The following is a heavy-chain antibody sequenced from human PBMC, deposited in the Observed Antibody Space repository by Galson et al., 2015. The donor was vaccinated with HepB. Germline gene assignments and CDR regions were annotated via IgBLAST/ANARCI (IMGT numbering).Heavy chain of an antibody. CDR3: ASSGYGPGGPYYYYYGMDV. D-gene: IGHD2-8*02. CDR1: GSTLTELS. V-gene: IGHV1-24*01. CDR2: FDPEDGET. Sequence: SVKVSCKVSGSTLTELSMHWVRQAPGKGLEWMGGFDPEDGETIYAQKFQGRVTMTEGTSTDTAYMELSSLRSEDTAVYYCASSGYGPGGPYYYYYGMDVWGQGTTVTVSS. J-gene: IGHJ6*02.